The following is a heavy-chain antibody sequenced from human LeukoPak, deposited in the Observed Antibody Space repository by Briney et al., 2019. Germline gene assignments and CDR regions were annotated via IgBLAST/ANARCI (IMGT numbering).Heavy chain of an antibody. CDR3: AKDRPNYCGSNGHYYRRDGDY. Sequence: GGSLRLSCAASGFTFSIYAMSWVRQAPGKGLQWVSSITSRGDGTYYADSVKGRFTISRDNSENMLYPQMNSLRVEDTAVYFCAKDRPNYCGSNGHYYRRDGDYWGQGTLVTVSS. CDR1: GFTFSIYA. CDR2: ITSRGDGT. V-gene: IGHV3-23*01. D-gene: IGHD3-22*01. J-gene: IGHJ4*02.